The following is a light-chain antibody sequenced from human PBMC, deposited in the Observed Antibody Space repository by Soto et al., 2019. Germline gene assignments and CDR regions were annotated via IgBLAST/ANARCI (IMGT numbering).Light chain of an antibody. CDR2: DVS. Sequence: QSVLTQPASVSGSPGQSITISCTGTSSDVGGYNYVSWYQQHPDKAPKLMIYDVSNRPSGVSNRFSGSKSGNTASLTISALQAEDETDYYCCSNTSHTPYVFGTRTKVTV. CDR1: SSDVGGYNY. V-gene: IGLV2-14*01. J-gene: IGLJ1*01. CDR3: CSNTSHTPYV.